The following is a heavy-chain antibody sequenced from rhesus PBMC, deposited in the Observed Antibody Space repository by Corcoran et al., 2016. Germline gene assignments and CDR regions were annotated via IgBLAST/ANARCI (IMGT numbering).Heavy chain of an antibody. CDR1: GFSLSTSGMG. CDR2: IYWDDDK. CDR3: ARSLAAAGTTFFDY. V-gene: IGHV2-1*01. Sequence: QVTLKESGPALVKPTQTLTLTCTFSGFSLSTSGMGVGWIRQPPRKTQEWLAHIYWDDDKHFTTSLKSMLTISNDTSQNQVVLTMTNMDPVDTATYYCARSLAAAGTTFFDYWGQGVLVTVSS. J-gene: IGHJ4*01. D-gene: IGHD6-25*01.